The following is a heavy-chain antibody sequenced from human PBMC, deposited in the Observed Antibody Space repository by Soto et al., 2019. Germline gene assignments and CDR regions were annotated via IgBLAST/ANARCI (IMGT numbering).Heavy chain of an antibody. V-gene: IGHV4-61*01. J-gene: IGHJ4*02. CDR1: GGSVSSGSYY. CDR3: ARVDYDSSGYPTYFFDY. CDR2: IYYSGIT. D-gene: IGHD3-22*01. Sequence: SETLSLTCTVSGGSVSSGSYYWSWIRQPPGKGLEWIGYIYYSGITNYTPSLKSRVTISVDMSKNQFSLKLSSVTAADTAVYYCARVDYDSSGYPTYFFDYWGQGTLVTVSS.